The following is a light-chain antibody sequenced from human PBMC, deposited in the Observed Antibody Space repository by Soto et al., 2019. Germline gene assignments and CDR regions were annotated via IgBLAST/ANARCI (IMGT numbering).Light chain of an antibody. CDR2: EVS. CDR3: CSYAGSYSGV. V-gene: IGLV2-11*01. CDR1: SSDVGGYNY. Sequence: QSALTQPRSVSGSPGQSVTISCTGTSSDVGGYNYVSWYQQHPGKAPKPMIYEVSKRPSGVPDRFSGSKSGNTASLTISGLQAEDEADYYCCSYAGSYSGVFGGGTQLTVL. J-gene: IGLJ3*02.